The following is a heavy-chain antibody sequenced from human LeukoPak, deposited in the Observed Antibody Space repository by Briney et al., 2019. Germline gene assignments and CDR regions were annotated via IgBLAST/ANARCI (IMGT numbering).Heavy chain of an antibody. J-gene: IGHJ6*03. CDR2: ISWNSGSI. CDR1: GFTFDDYA. Sequence: GGSLRLSCAASGFTFDDYAMHWVRQAPGKGLEWVSGISWNSGSIGCADSVKGRFTISRDNAKNSLYLQMNSLRAEDMALYYCAKATTTTSYMDVWGKGTTVTVSS. D-gene: IGHD1-14*01. V-gene: IGHV3-9*03. CDR3: AKATTTTSYMDV.